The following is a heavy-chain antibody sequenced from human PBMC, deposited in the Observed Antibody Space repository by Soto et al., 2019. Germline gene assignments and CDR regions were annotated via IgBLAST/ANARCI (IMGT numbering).Heavy chain of an antibody. V-gene: IGHV4-34*01. CDR1: GGFFSGYY. CDR2: TNHSGST. Sequence: PSETLSLTCAVYGGFFSGYYWSWIRQPPGKGLEWIGETNHSGSTNYNPSLKSRVTISVATSRNQFSLKLCSVTAAATALYYCARGVTNRIAVAGTGVQWFDPWGQGTLVTVSS. D-gene: IGHD6-19*01. J-gene: IGHJ5*01. CDR3: ARGVTNRIAVAGTGVQWFDP.